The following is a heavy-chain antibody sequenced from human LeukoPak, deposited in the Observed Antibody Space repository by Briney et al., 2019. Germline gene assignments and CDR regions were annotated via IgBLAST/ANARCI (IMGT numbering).Heavy chain of an antibody. J-gene: IGHJ4*02. V-gene: IGHV1-69*04. Sequence: GASVKVSCKASGGTFSSYAISWVRQAPGQGLEWMGRIIPILGIANYAQKFQGRVTITADKSMSTAYMELSSLRSEDTAVYYCGRDLNGYFGTDDYGGQGTLVTVSS. CDR1: GGTFSSYA. D-gene: IGHD3-22*01. CDR2: IIPILGIA. CDR3: GRDLNGYFGTDDY.